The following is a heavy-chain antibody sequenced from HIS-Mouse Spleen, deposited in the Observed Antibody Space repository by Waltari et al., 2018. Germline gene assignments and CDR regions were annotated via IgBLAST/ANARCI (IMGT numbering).Heavy chain of an antibody. V-gene: IGHV4-39*07. D-gene: IGHD6-13*01. CDR2: IYYSGST. Sequence: QLQLQESGPGLVKPSETLSLTCTVSGGSISSSSYYLGWIRQPPGKGLEWIGSIYYSGSTYYNPSLKSRVTISVDTSKNQFSLKLSSVTAADTAAYYCAREIPYSSSWYDWYFDLWGRDTLVTVSS. CDR1: GGSISSSSYY. J-gene: IGHJ2*01. CDR3: AREIPYSSSWYDWYFDL.